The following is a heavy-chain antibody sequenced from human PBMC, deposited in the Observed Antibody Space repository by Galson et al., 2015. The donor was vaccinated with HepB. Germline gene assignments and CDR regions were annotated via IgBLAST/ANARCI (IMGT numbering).Heavy chain of an antibody. CDR1: GFSLSTSGVG. J-gene: IGHJ4*02. CDR3: AHSRSVWCLFDY. D-gene: IGHD3-16*01. V-gene: IGHV2-5*02. Sequence: PALVKPTQTLTRTCTFSGFSLSTSGVGVGWIRQPPGKALEWLALIYWDDDKRYSPSLKSRLTITKDTSKNQVVLTMTNTDPVDTATYYCAHSRSVWCLFDYWGQGTLVTVSS. CDR2: IYWDDDK.